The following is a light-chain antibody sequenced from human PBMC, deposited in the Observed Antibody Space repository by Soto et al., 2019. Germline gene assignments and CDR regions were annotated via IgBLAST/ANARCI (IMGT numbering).Light chain of an antibody. J-gene: IGKJ4*01. V-gene: IGKV1-39*01. CDR2: AAS. Sequence: DIQMTQSPSSLSASVGDRVTITCRASQYINTYLNWYQQKPGKAPKLLIYAASSLQSGVPSRFSGSGSGTDFTLTISRLQPEDFATYDCQQRYSAPLTFGGGTKVEIK. CDR3: QQRYSAPLT. CDR1: QYINTY.